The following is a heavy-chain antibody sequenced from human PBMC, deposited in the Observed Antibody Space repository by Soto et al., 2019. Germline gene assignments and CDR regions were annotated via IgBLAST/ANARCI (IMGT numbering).Heavy chain of an antibody. Sequence: QVHLVQSGPEVKKPGASVKVSCKASGYTFNTYGITWVRQAPGQGLEWMAWINAYNGNRIYAQNFQGRVTVTTDTSASAAYMELMSLTSGATALYFCARDRDRVPDIWGLGRMVSVSS. CDR1: GYTFNTYG. D-gene: IGHD5-12*01. J-gene: IGHJ3*02. CDR2: INAYNGNR. CDR3: ARDRDRVPDI. V-gene: IGHV1-18*01.